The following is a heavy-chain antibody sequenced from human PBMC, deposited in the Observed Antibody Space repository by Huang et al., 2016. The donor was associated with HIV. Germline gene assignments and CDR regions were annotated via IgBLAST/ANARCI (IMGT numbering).Heavy chain of an antibody. CDR2: IRQDESEK. J-gene: IGHJ4*02. CDR3: ATGLGSFDY. Sequence: EVQLVESGGGLVQPGGSLRLSGAASGFTFSAYWMGWVRQAPGKGLEWVANIRQDESEKYYVDSVKGRFTISRDNAKNSLYLQMNSLRAEDTAVYYCATGLGSFDYWGQGSLVTVSS. D-gene: IGHD7-27*01. CDR1: GFTFSAYW. V-gene: IGHV3-7*01.